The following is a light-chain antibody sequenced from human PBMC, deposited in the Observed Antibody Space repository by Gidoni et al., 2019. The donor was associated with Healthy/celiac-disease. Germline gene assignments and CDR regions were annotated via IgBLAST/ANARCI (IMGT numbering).Light chain of an antibody. Sequence: QSVLPQPPAVSGAPGQRVTISCTGSSSNIGAGYDVSWYQQLPGTAPKLLIYGNSNRPSWVPDRFSGSKSGTSGSLASTGVQAEDEADYYCQSYDSSLSGRVFGGGTKLTVL. CDR1: SSNIGAGYD. CDR2: GNS. J-gene: IGLJ3*02. V-gene: IGLV1-40*01. CDR3: QSYDSSLSGRV.